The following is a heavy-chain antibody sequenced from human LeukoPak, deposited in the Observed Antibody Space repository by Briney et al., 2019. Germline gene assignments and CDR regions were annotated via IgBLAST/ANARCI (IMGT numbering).Heavy chain of an antibody. J-gene: IGHJ4*02. CDR3: AREGMVVAPRYSSYFDY. V-gene: IGHV3-30*01. CDR1: GFTFSSYA. D-gene: IGHD2-15*01. Sequence: GGSLRLSCAASGFTFSSYAMHWVRQAPGKGLEWVAVISYDGSNKYYADSVKGRFTISRDNSKNTLYLQMNSLRAEDTAVYYCAREGMVVAPRYSSYFDYWGQGTLVTVSS. CDR2: ISYDGSNK.